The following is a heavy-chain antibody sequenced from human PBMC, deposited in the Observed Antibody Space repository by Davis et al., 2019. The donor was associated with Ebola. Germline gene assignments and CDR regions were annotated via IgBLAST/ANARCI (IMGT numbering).Heavy chain of an antibody. Sequence: ASVKVSCKASGYTFTGYYMHWVRQAPGQGLEWMGRINPNSGGTNYAQKFQGRVTMTRDMSISTAYMELSRLRSDDTAVYYCSRVDGGIVGANYGMDVWGKGTTVTVSS. D-gene: IGHD1-26*01. CDR3: SRVDGGIVGANYGMDV. CDR2: INPNSGGT. V-gene: IGHV1-2*06. J-gene: IGHJ6*04. CDR1: GYTFTGYY.